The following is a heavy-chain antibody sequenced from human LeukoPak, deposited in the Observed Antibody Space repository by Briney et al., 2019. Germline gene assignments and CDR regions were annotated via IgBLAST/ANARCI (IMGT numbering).Heavy chain of an antibody. CDR2: ISYDGSNK. V-gene: IGHV3-30-3*01. CDR3: ARDNDFWSGYYPPGERYGMDV. D-gene: IGHD3-3*01. CDR1: GFTFSSYA. Sequence: GGSLRLSCAASGFTFSSYAMPWVRQAPGKGLEWVAVISYDGSNKYYADSVKGRFTISRDNSKNTLYLQMNSLRAEDTAVYYCARDNDFWSGYYPPGERYGMDVWGQGTTVTVSS. J-gene: IGHJ6*02.